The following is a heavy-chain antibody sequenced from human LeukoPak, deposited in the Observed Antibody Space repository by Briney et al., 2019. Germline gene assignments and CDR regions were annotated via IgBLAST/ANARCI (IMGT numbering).Heavy chain of an antibody. CDR2: INAGNGNT. CDR1: GYTFTSYA. V-gene: IGHV1-3*01. D-gene: IGHD3-10*01. CDR3: ARTSLLWFGEPMGYFDY. J-gene: IGHJ4*02. Sequence: ASVKVSCKASGYTFTSYAMHWVRQAPGQRLEWMGWINAGNGNTKYSQKFQGGVTIIRDTSASTAYMELNSLRSEDTAVYYCARTSLLWFGEPMGYFDYWGQGTLVTVSS.